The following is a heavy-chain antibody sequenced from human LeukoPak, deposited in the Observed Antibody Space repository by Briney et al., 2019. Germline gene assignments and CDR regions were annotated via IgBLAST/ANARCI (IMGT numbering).Heavy chain of an antibody. CDR3: ARGMESSSGKYYFDH. CDR2: ISSNGGST. J-gene: IGHJ4*02. Sequence: GGSLRLSCAASGFTFSSYAMHWVRQAPGKGLEYVSAISSNGGSTYYANSVKGRFTISRDNSKNTLYLQMGSLRAEDMAVYYCARGMESSSGKYYFDHWGQGTLVTVSS. CDR1: GFTFSSYA. V-gene: IGHV3-64*01. D-gene: IGHD6-6*01.